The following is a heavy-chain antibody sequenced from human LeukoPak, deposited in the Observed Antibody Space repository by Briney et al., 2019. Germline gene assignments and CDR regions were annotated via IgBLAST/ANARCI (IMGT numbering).Heavy chain of an antibody. CDR1: GYTFTSYD. CDR2: MNPNSGNT. CDR3: ARDIVVVPAAIHWFDP. J-gene: IGHJ5*02. D-gene: IGHD2-2*02. V-gene: IGHV1-8*01. Sequence: ASVKVSCKASGYTFTSYDINWVRQATGQGLKWMGWMNPNSGNTGYAQKFQGRVTMTRNTSISTAYMELSSLRSEDTAVYYCARDIVVVPAAIHWFDPWGQGTLVTVSS.